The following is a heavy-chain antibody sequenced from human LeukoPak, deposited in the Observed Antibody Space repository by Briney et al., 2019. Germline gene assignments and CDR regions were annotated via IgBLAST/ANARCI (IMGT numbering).Heavy chain of an antibody. J-gene: IGHJ6*02. CDR2: ISYDGSNK. Sequence: GGSLRLSCAASGFTFSSYAMHWVRQAPGKGLEWVAIISYDGSNKYYADSVKGRFTISRDNSKNTLYLQMNSLRAEDTAVYYCAKEWPWEYFYYGMNVWGQGTTVTVSS. D-gene: IGHD1-26*01. CDR3: AKEWPWEYFYYGMNV. V-gene: IGHV3-30*04. CDR1: GFTFSSYA.